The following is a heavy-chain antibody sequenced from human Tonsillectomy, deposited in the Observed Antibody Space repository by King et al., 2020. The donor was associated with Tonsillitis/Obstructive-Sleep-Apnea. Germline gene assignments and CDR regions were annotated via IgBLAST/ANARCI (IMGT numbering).Heavy chain of an antibody. D-gene: IGHD3-10*01. Sequence: VQLVQSGAEVKKPGESLRISCKGSGYSFTSYWISWVRQMPGKGLEWMGRIDPSDSYTNYSPSFQGHVTISADKSISTAYLQWSSLKASDTAMYYCARHRKALVVPGAFDIWGQGTMVTVSS. J-gene: IGHJ3*02. CDR2: IDPSDSYT. CDR3: ARHRKALVVPGAFDI. V-gene: IGHV5-10-1*03. CDR1: GYSFTSYW.